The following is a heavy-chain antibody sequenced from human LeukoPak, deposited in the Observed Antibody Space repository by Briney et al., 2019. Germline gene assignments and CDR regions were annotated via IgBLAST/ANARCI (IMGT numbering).Heavy chain of an antibody. D-gene: IGHD6-13*01. Sequence: GRSLRLSCAASGFTFDDYAMHWVRQAPGKGLEWVSGISWNSGSIGYADSVKGRFTISRDNAKNSLYLQMYSLRAEDTALYYCAKDMSAAAGILFDYWGQGTLVTVSS. CDR3: AKDMSAAAGILFDY. J-gene: IGHJ4*02. CDR1: GFTFDDYA. V-gene: IGHV3-9*01. CDR2: ISWNSGSI.